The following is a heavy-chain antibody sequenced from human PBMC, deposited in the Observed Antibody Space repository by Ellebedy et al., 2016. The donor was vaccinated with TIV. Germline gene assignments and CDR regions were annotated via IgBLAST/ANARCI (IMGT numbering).Heavy chain of an antibody. J-gene: IGHJ5*02. CDR3: ARSDWFDP. CDR2: IKHDGTEK. CDR1: GFTFSSNW. Sequence: GESLKISXAASGFTFSSNWMSWVRQAPGKGLEWVANIKHDGTEKYYVDSVKGRFTISRDNAKNSLYLQMNSLRVEDTAVYHCARSDWFDPWGQGILVTVSS. V-gene: IGHV3-7*01.